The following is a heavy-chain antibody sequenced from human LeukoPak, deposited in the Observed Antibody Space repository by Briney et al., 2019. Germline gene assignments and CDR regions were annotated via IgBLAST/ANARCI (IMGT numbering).Heavy chain of an antibody. CDR3: ARQSISYEYYFDY. CDR2: IYPGDSDT. CDR1: GYSFTSYW. D-gene: IGHD3-3*01. V-gene: IGHV5-51*01. J-gene: IGHJ4*02. Sequence: GESLKISCKGSGYSFTSYWLGWVRQMPGKGLGWMGIIYPGDSDTRYSPSFQGQVTISADKSISTAYLQWSSLKASDTAMYYCARQSISYEYYFDYWGQGTLVTVSS.